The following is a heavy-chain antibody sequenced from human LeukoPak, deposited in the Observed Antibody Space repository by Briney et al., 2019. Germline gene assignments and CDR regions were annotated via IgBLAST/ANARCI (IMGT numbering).Heavy chain of an antibody. Sequence: PGRSLRLSCAASGFTFSTYSMHWVRQAPGKGLEWVGGIRQDGSDQYYADSVKGQFTISRDNSKNTLYLQMNSLSADDTALYYCARETQQRQLSNPFEIWGQGTMVTVSS. CDR3: ARETQQRQLSNPFEI. CDR1: GFTFSTYS. V-gene: IGHV3-30*04. J-gene: IGHJ3*02. D-gene: IGHD6-13*01. CDR2: IRQDGSDQ.